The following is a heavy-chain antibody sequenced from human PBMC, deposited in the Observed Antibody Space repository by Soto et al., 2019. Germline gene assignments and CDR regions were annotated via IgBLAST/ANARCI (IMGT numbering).Heavy chain of an antibody. CDR2: ISGSGGST. J-gene: IGHJ4*02. D-gene: IGHD5-18*01. CDR3: AKLQDTAMVFLPDY. Sequence: PGGSLRLSCAASGFTFSSYAISWVRQAPGKGLEWVSAISGSGGSTYYADTVKGRFTISRDNSKNTLYLQMNSLRAEDTSVYYCAKLQDTAMVFLPDYWGQGTLVTVSS. V-gene: IGHV3-23*01. CDR1: GFTFSSYA.